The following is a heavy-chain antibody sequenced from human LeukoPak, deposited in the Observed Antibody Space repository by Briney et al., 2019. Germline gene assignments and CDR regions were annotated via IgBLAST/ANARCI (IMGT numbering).Heavy chain of an antibody. D-gene: IGHD1-26*01. CDR3: ARALIVGANEDAFDI. V-gene: IGHV4-59*01. CDR1: GGSISSYY. Sequence: SETLSLTCTVSGGSISSYYWSWIRQPPGKGLEWIGYIYYSGSTKYNPSLKSRVTISVDTSKNQFSLKLSSVTAADTAVYYCARALIVGANEDAFDIWGQGTMVTVSS. J-gene: IGHJ3*02. CDR2: IYYSGST.